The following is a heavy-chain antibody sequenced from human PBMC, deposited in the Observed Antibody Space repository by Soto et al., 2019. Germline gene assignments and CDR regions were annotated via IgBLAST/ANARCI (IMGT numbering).Heavy chain of an antibody. CDR2: FDPEDGET. CDR3: VSTDFWSGYRSY. CDR1: GYTLTELS. D-gene: IGHD3-3*01. Sequence: ASVKVSCKVSGYTLTELSMHWVRQAPGKGLEWMGGFDPEDGETIYAQKFQGRVTMTEDTSTDTAYMELSSLRSEDTAVYYCVSTDFWSGYRSYWGQGTLVTVS. V-gene: IGHV1-24*01. J-gene: IGHJ4*02.